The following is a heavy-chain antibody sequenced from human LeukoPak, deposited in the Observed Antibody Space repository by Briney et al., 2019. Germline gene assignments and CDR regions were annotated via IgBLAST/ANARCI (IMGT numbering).Heavy chain of an antibody. CDR1: GYTFTSYD. CDR2: ISAYNGNT. J-gene: IGHJ3*02. CDR3: ARAPGFYYYDTQYGFAFDI. Sequence: VASVKVSCKASGYTFTSYDINWVRQATGQGLEWMGWISAYNGNTNYAQKLQGRVTMTTDTSTSTAYMELRSLRSDDTAVYYCARAPGFYYYDTQYGFAFDIWGQGTMVTVSS. D-gene: IGHD3-22*01. V-gene: IGHV1-18*01.